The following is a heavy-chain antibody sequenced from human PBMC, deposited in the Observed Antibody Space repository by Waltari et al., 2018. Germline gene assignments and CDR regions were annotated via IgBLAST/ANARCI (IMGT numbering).Heavy chain of an antibody. D-gene: IGHD2-21*01. CDR3: ARESIVDVDY. J-gene: IGHJ4*02. CDR2: IYYSGST. Sequence: QVQLQESGPGLVKPSQTLSLTCTVSGGSISSGYYYWSWIRQPPGKGLAWIVYIYYSGSTHSNPSLKSRVTISVDTSKNQFSLKLSSVTAADTAVYYCARESIVDVDYWGQGTLVTVSS. V-gene: IGHV4-30-4*08. CDR1: GGSISSGYYY.